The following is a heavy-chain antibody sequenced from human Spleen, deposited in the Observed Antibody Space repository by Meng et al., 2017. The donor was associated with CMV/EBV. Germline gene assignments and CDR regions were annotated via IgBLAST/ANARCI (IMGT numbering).Heavy chain of an antibody. J-gene: IGHJ5*02. V-gene: IGHV1-69*10. CDR1: GGTFSSYA. CDR2: IIPILGIA. Sequence: SVKVSCKASGGTFSSYAISWVRQAPGQGLEWMGGIIPILGIANYAQKFQGRVTITADKSTSTAYMELSSLRSDDTAVYYCARTEGLGATSSPWFDPWGQGTLVTVSS. CDR3: ARTEGLGATSSPWFDP. D-gene: IGHD1-26*01.